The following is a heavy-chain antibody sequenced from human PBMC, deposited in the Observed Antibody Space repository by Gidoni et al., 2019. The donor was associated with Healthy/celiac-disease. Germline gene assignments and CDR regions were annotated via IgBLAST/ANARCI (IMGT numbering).Heavy chain of an antibody. CDR1: GRTFSSYA. Sequence: QVQLVQSGAAVKKPGSSVKVSCKASGRTFSSYAISWVRQAPGKGLEWRGGIIPIFGTANYAQKFQGRVTITADESTSTAYMELSSLRSEDTAVYYCASLHGDYEYYFDYWGQGTLVTVSS. CDR2: IIPIFGTA. J-gene: IGHJ4*02. D-gene: IGHD4-17*01. V-gene: IGHV1-69*01. CDR3: ASLHGDYEYYFDY.